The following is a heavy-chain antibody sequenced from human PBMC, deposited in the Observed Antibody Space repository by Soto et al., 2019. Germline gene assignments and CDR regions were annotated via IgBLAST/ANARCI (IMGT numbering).Heavy chain of an antibody. CDR3: ARGAAFWFDP. V-gene: IGHV4-59*01. CDR2: IYDSGIT. Sequence: QVQLQESGPGLVKPSETLSLTCSVSGASLASYYWGWIRLSPGKGLEWIAYIYDSGITMYNPSLKSRVTMSVDTSKNQFSLTFTSVTAADTAVYYCARGAAFWFDPWGQGTLVTVSS. D-gene: IGHD2-15*01. CDR1: GASLASYY. J-gene: IGHJ5*02.